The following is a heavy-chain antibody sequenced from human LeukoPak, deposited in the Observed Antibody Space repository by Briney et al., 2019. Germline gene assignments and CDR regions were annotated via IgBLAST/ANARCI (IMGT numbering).Heavy chain of an antibody. V-gene: IGHV4-59*01. CDR2: VYYSGST. J-gene: IGHJ4*02. CDR3: ARDSPRSLFDY. CDR1: GGSTINYY. Sequence: SETLSLTCDVSGGSTINYYWSWIRQPPGKGLEWIGFVYYSGSTSYNPSLKSRVTISLDTSKNQFSLKLSSVTAADTAVYYCARDSPRSLFDYWGQGTLVTVSS.